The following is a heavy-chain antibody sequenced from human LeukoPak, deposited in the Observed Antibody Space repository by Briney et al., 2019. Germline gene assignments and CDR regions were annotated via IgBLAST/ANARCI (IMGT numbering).Heavy chain of an antibody. J-gene: IGHJ4*02. CDR1: GYTFTSYY. CDR3: ARDGIMTTVTSTFDY. Sequence: HGASVKVSCKASGYTFTSYYMHWVRQAPGQGLEWMGIINPSGGGTSYAQKFQGRVTMTRDTSTSTVYMELSSLRSEDTAVYYCARDGIMTTVTSTFDYWGQGTLVTVSS. D-gene: IGHD4-17*01. V-gene: IGHV1-46*01. CDR2: INPSGGGT.